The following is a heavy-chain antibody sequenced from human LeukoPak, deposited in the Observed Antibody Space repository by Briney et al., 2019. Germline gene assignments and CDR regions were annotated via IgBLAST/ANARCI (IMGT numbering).Heavy chain of an antibody. CDR1: GFTFGSYS. J-gene: IGHJ3*02. CDR2: ISSSSSTI. D-gene: IGHD3-10*01. V-gene: IGHV3-48*02. Sequence: PGGSLRLSCAASGFTFGSYSMIWVRQAPGKGLEWVSYISSSSSTISYADSVKGRFTISRDNAKNSLYLQMNSLRDEDTAVYYCARDLSGRYAFDIWGQGTMVTVSS. CDR3: ARDLSGRYAFDI.